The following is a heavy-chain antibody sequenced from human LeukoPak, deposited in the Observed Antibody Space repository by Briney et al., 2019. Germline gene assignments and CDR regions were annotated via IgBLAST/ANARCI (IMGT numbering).Heavy chain of an antibody. CDR2: INHSGIT. CDR1: DGSSSSYY. CDR3: ARDGGSNNYWFDP. J-gene: IGHJ5*02. D-gene: IGHD4-23*01. Sequence: SETLSLTCAVYDGSSSSYYWTWIRQPPGKGLEWIGEINHSGITNYRPSLKSRVTISLDTSKNQFSLKLTSVTTADTAVYYCARDGGSNNYWFDPWGQGTLVTVSS. V-gene: IGHV4-34*01.